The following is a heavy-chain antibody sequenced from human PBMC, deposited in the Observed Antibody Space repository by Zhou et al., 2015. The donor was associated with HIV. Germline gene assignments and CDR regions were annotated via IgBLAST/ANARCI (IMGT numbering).Heavy chain of an antibody. J-gene: IGHJ4*02. CDR3: ARGDPTLGQYYFDQ. V-gene: IGHV1-2*02. Sequence: QVLLLQSGAAVMKPGASVKVSCKASGYTFSDYFIHWVRQAPGQGLEWMGWTSPHNGDTKYMEKFQGRVSMTRDTPTNTAYLFLTRLRSDDTALYFCARGDPTLGQYYFDQWGPGTLVTVSA. CDR2: TSPHNGDT. D-gene: IGHD1-26*01. CDR1: GYTFSDYF.